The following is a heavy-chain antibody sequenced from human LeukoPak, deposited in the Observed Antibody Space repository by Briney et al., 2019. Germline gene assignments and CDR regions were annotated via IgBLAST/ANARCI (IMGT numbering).Heavy chain of an antibody. D-gene: IGHD4-17*01. CDR1: GFIFSNYW. CDR3: ATVGAVTDGAFDV. J-gene: IGHJ3*01. Sequence: PGGSLRLSCAASGFIFSNYWMTWVRQAPGMGLEWVANIKQDGSEKYYVDSVKGRFTISRDNAKNSLYLQMNSLRVEDTAIYYCATVGAVTDGAFDVWGQGTMVTASS. CDR2: IKQDGSEK. V-gene: IGHV3-7*01.